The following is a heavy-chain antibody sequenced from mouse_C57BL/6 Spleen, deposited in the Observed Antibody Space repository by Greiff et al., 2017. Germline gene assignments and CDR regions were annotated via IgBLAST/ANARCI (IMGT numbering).Heavy chain of an antibody. Sequence: EVKLVKSGGDLVKPGGSLKLSCAASGFTFSSYGMSWVRQTPDKRLEWVATISSGGSYTYYPDSVKGRFTISRDNAKNTLYLQMSSLKSEDTAMYYCARQAAQAPSMDYWGQGTSVTVSS. CDR3: ARQAAQAPSMDY. CDR2: ISSGGSYT. J-gene: IGHJ4*01. V-gene: IGHV5-6*02. CDR1: GFTFSSYG. D-gene: IGHD3-2*02.